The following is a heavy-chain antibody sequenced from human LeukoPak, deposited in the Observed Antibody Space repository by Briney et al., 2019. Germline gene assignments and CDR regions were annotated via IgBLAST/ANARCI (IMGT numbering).Heavy chain of an antibody. Sequence: GASVKVSCKASGGTFSSYAISWVRQAPGQGLEWMGGIIPIFGTANYAQKFQGRVTITADESTSTAYMELSSLRSEDTAVYYCARSPGGCSSTSCYTGWFDPWGQGTLVTVSS. CDR3: ARSPGGCSSTSCYTGWFDP. D-gene: IGHD2-2*02. J-gene: IGHJ5*02. V-gene: IGHV1-69*13. CDR1: GGTFSSYA. CDR2: IIPIFGTA.